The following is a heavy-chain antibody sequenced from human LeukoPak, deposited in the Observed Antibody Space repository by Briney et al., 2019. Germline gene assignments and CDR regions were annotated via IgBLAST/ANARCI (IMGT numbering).Heavy chain of an antibody. Sequence: ASLKVSCKASGYTFTVNYMHWVRQAPGQGPEWMGWINPNNGGTNYAQKFRDRVTMTRDTSISTAYMELSRLRSDDTAIYYCARDSFRGNYYFDYWGQGALVTVSS. CDR3: ARDSFRGNYYFDY. CDR1: GYTFTVNY. CDR2: INPNNGGT. J-gene: IGHJ4*02. V-gene: IGHV1-2*02. D-gene: IGHD3-10*01.